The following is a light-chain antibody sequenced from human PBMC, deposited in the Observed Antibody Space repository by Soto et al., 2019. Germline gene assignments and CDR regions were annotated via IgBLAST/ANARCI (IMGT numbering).Light chain of an antibody. CDR2: GIY. Sequence: EVVMTQSPTLLSVSPGERATPSSRASQSVSSNLAWYQQKPGQAPRLLMYGIYTRAPGIPARFSGSGSGTEFTLTISSLQSEDSAVYYCQQYNNWPPRTFGQGTKVDI. J-gene: IGKJ1*01. CDR1: QSVSSN. V-gene: IGKV3D-15*01. CDR3: QQYNNWPPRT.